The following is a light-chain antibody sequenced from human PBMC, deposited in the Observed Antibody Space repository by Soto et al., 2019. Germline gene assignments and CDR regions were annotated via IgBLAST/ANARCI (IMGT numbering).Light chain of an antibody. CDR1: SSDIGAFTS. J-gene: IGLJ3*02. CDR2: DII. V-gene: IGLV2-14*03. Sequence: QSALTQPASVSGSPGQSITISCTGTSSDIGAFTSVSWSQQHPGKAPKLIIYDIIHRPSGVSDRFSGSKSVNTASLTVSGLQPEDEANYDCSSYSRTTTLVVFGGGTKLTVL. CDR3: SSYSRTTTLVV.